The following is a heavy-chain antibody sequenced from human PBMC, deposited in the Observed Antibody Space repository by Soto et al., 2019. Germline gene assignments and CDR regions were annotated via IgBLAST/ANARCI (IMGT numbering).Heavy chain of an antibody. CDR3: AKEAIFIFGRGAFDV. J-gene: IGHJ3*01. Sequence: EVQLVESGGGVVQPGGSLRLSCAASPFTYSNYAMSWVRQAPGRGLEWVASISGDGTSASAYYADSVKGRFTISRDNSKSTLYLQMNSLRAEDTALYYCAKEAIFIFGRGAFDVWGQGTKVTVSS. D-gene: IGHD3-3*02. CDR2: ISGDGTSASA. CDR1: PFTYSNYA. V-gene: IGHV3-23*04.